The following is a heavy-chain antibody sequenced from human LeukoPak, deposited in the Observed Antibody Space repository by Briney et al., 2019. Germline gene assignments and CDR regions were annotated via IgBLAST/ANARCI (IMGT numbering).Heavy chain of an antibody. D-gene: IGHD2-2*01. V-gene: IGHV3-21*01. CDR2: ISSSSSHI. CDR1: GSTFSSHS. Sequence: PGRSLRLSCAASGSTFSSHSMNWVRQAPGKGLEWVSSISSSSSHINYADSVKGRFTISRDNAKNSLYLQMNSLRAEDTAVYYCARADCSSTRCSCYFDYWGQGTLVTVSS. CDR3: ARADCSSTRCSCYFDY. J-gene: IGHJ4*03.